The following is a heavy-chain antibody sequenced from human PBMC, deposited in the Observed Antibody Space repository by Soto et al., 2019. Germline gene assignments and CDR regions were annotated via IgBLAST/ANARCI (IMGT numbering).Heavy chain of an antibody. CDR1: GFTFGSYW. V-gene: IGHV3-7*01. D-gene: IGHD2-21*02. J-gene: IGHJ4*02. CDR2: IKPDGSAT. CDR3: ARAGYCGPGCYYYFDY. Sequence: EVQLVESGGGLVQPGGSLRLSCAVSGFTFGSYWMNWVRLIPGKGLEWVAYIKPDGSATYYVDSVKGRFTISRDNAKNSLDLQMNSLRVEDTSAYYCARAGYCGPGCYYYFDYWGQGTLVTVSS.